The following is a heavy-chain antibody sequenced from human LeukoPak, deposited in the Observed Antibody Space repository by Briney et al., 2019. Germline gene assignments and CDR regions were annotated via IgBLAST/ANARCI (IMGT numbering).Heavy chain of an antibody. V-gene: IGHV3-33*05. CDR2: IQNDASTE. Sequence: GGSLRLSCAASGFIFSHYGMDWVRQAPGKGLEWVAVIQNDASTENFADSVKGRFTISRDNSKNTVFLQMNSLRVEDTAVYYCARELSQIVWGGLDYGGQGTLVSVSS. CDR3: ARELSQIVWGGLDY. CDR1: GFIFSHYG. J-gene: IGHJ4*02. D-gene: IGHD2-21*01.